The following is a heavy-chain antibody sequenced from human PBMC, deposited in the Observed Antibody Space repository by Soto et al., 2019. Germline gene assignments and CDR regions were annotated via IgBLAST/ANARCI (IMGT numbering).Heavy chain of an antibody. CDR1: GFTFSSYA. D-gene: IGHD3-16*01. V-gene: IGHV3-30*04. J-gene: IGHJ4*02. CDR3: AKDRGRWLKLGYFDY. CDR2: VSYDGSQK. Sequence: VQLLESGGDLVQSGGSLRLSCAASGFTFSSYAMTWVRQAPGKGLEWVAIVSYDGSQKYYADSVKGRFTISRDNSKNTLSLQMNSLRAEDTAVYFCAKDRGRWLKLGYFDYWGQGTLVTVSS.